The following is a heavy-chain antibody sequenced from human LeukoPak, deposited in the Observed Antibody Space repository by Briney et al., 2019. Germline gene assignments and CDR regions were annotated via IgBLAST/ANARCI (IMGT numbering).Heavy chain of an antibody. D-gene: IGHD2-21*02. CDR3: ARVSYCGGDCYSFDY. Sequence: RASVKVSCKASGYTFTSYYMHWVRQAPGQGLEWMGIINPSGGSTSYAQKFQGRGTLTRDTSTSTVYMELSSLRSEDTAVYYCARVSYCGGDCYSFDYWGQGTLVTVSS. J-gene: IGHJ4*02. CDR1: GYTFTSYY. CDR2: INPSGGST. V-gene: IGHV1-46*01.